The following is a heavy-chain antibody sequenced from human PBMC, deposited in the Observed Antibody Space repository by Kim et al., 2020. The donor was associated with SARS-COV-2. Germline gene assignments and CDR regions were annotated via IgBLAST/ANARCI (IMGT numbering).Heavy chain of an antibody. Sequence: GGSLRLSCVVSGFTFDDYAIHWVRQPPGKGLEWVSGISWNSDSIGYADSVKGRFTISRDNAKNSLYLQMNSLRAEDTALYYCAKDKGYCSSSSCYASAFDIWGQGTMVTVSS. D-gene: IGHD2-2*01. CDR2: ISWNSDSI. CDR1: GFTFDDYA. CDR3: AKDKGYCSSSSCYASAFDI. V-gene: IGHV3-9*01. J-gene: IGHJ3*02.